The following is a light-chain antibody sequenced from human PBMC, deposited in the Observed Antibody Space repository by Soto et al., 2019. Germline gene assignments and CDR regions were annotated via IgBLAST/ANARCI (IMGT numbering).Light chain of an antibody. CDR3: RTYAGSITHVV. CDR1: SSDVGSYNL. Sequence: QSALTQPASVSGSPGQSVTISCTGTSSDVGSYNLVSWYQQHPGTAPKLMIYEGSKRPSGVSNRFSGSKSGNTASLAISGLQAEDEADYSCRTYAGSITHVVFGGGTKRTVL. V-gene: IGLV2-23*01. CDR2: EGS. J-gene: IGLJ2*01.